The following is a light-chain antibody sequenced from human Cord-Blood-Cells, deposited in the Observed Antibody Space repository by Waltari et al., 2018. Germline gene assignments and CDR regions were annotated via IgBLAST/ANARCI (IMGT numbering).Light chain of an antibody. CDR3: QQRSNWIT. J-gene: IGKJ5*01. V-gene: IGKV3-11*01. CDR1: QSVSSY. Sequence: EIVLTQSPATLSLSPGERATLSCRASQSVSSYLAWYQQKPGQAPRLLIYGASNRATGIPARFSGSGSGTDFTLTISSLEPEDFVVYYCQQRSNWITFGQGTRLEIK. CDR2: GAS.